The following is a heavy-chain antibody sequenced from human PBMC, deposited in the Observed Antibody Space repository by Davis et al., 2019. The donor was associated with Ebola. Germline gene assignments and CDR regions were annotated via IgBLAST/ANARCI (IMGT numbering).Heavy chain of an antibody. Sequence: GESLKISCAASGFTVSSNYMSWVRQAPGKGLEWVSVIYSGGSTYYADSVKGRFTISRDNSKNTLYLQMNSLRAEDTAVYYCARDRARGELLKRDDAFDIWGQGTMVTVSS. CDR2: IYSGGST. V-gene: IGHV3-53*01. D-gene: IGHD1-26*01. CDR3: ARDRARGELLKRDDAFDI. CDR1: GFTVSSNY. J-gene: IGHJ3*02.